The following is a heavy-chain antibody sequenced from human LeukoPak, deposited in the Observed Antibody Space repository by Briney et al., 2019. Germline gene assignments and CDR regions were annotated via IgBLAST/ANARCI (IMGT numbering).Heavy chain of an antibody. Sequence: GGSLRLSCAASGFTFGNYVMTWVRQAPGKGLEWVSYISSSGSTIYYADSVKGRFTISRDNAKNSLYLQMNSLRAEDTAVYYCARVGNSYGYCFDYWGQGTLVTVSS. J-gene: IGHJ4*02. V-gene: IGHV3-48*04. D-gene: IGHD5-18*01. CDR1: GFTFGNYV. CDR2: ISSSGSTI. CDR3: ARVGNSYGYCFDY.